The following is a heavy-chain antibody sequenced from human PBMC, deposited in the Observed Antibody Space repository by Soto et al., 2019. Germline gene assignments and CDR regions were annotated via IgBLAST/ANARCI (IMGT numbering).Heavy chain of an antibody. CDR2: INPSGDST. D-gene: IGHD3-10*01. CDR3: ARERTARFYGSGSYHFDY. CDR1: GYTFSSYY. Sequence: GASVKVSCKASGYTFSSYYMNWVRQAPGQGLEWMGIINPSGDSTSYAQKFQGRVTITADKSTSTAYMELSSLRSEDTAVYYCARERTARFYGSGSYHFDYWG. V-gene: IGHV1-46*01. J-gene: IGHJ4*01.